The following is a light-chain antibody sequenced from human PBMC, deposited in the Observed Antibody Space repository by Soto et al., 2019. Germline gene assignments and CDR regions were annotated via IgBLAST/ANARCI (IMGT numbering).Light chain of an antibody. CDR3: SSYTSSSPPLHV. CDR2: DAS. V-gene: IGLV2-14*01. J-gene: IGLJ1*01. CDR1: SSDVGGYNY. Sequence: QSALTQPASVSGSPGQSITISCTGTSSDVGGYNYVSWYQQHPGKAPKLMIYDASNRPSGVSNRFSGSKSGNTASLTISGLQAEDDSYYYSSSYTSSSPPLHVFVPVTKVTDL.